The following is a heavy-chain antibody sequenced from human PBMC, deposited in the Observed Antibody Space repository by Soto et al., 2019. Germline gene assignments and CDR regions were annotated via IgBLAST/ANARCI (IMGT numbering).Heavy chain of an antibody. D-gene: IGHD6-19*01. Sequence: GGSLRLSCAASGFTFRSYAMNWVRQTQGKWLEWVSSISSTSTYTHYADSVKGRFTISRDNANNSLFLQMNSLRAEDTAIYYCARDLALAGNYWGQGXLVTVYS. CDR2: ISSTSTYT. CDR3: ARDLALAGNY. J-gene: IGHJ4*02. V-gene: IGHV3-21*01. CDR1: GFTFRSYA.